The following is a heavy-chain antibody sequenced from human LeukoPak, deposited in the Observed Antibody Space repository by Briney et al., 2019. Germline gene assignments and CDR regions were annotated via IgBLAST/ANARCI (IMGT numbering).Heavy chain of an antibody. CDR3: AKDSGSGNYAYYYYYMDV. D-gene: IGHD4-11*01. J-gene: IGHJ6*03. Sequence: GGSLRLSCAASGFTFDDYAMHWVRQAPGKGLEWVSVISWNSGSIGYADSVKGRFTISRDNAKNSLYLQMNSLRAEDTALYYCAKDSGSGNYAYYYYYMDVWGKGTTVTVSS. V-gene: IGHV3-9*01. CDR1: GFTFDDYA. CDR2: ISWNSGSI.